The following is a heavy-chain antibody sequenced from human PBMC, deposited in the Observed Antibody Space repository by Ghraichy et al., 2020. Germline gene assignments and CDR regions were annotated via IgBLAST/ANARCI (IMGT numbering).Heavy chain of an antibody. CDR3: ARLTLWFGVD. Sequence: SETLSLTCAVYGGSFSGYYWSWIRQPPGKGLEWIGEINHSGSTNYNPSLKSRVTISVDTSKNQFSLKLSSVTAADTAVYYCARLTLWFGVDWGQGTLVTVSS. V-gene: IGHV4-34*01. CDR1: GGSFSGYY. D-gene: IGHD3-10*01. J-gene: IGHJ4*02. CDR2: INHSGST.